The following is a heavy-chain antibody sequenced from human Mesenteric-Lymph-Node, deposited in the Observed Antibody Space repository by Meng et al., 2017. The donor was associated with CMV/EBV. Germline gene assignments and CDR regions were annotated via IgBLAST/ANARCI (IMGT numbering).Heavy chain of an antibody. D-gene: IGHD2/OR15-2a*01. V-gene: IGHV1-2*02. J-gene: IGHJ4*02. Sequence: ASVKVSCKASGYTFTGYYMHWVRQAPGQGLEWMGWINPNSGGTNYAQKFQGRVTMTRDTSISTAYMELSRLRSDDTAVYYCAREEGSMRGFDYWGQGTLVTVSS. CDR2: INPNSGGT. CDR3: AREEGSMRGFDY. CDR1: GYTFTGYY.